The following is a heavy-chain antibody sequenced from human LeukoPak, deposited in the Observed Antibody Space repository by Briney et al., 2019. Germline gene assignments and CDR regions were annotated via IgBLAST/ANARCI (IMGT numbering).Heavy chain of an antibody. Sequence: PGGSLRLSCAASGFTFSSYAMSWVRQAPGKGLEWVSAISGSGGSTYYADSVKGRFTISRDNSKNTLYLQMNSLRAEDTAVYYCAKALTAPGPGITGTTGTRDYWGQGTLVTVSS. D-gene: IGHD1-7*01. V-gene: IGHV3-23*01. CDR2: ISGSGGST. CDR1: GFTFSSYA. J-gene: IGHJ4*02. CDR3: AKALTAPGPGITGTTGTRDY.